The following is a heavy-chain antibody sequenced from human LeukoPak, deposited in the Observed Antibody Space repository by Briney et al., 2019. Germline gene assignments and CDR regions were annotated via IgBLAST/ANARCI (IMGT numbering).Heavy chain of an antibody. CDR2: ISGSGGST. D-gene: IGHD3-3*01. CDR1: GFTFSSYA. CDR3: AKDTLRFLEWLPHNWFDP. J-gene: IGHJ5*02. Sequence: GRSLRLSCAASGFTFSSYAMSWVRQAPGKGLEWVSAISGSGGSTYYADSVKGRFTISRDNSKNTLYLQMNSLRAEDTAVYYCAKDTLRFLEWLPHNWFDPWGQGTLVTVSS. V-gene: IGHV3-23*01.